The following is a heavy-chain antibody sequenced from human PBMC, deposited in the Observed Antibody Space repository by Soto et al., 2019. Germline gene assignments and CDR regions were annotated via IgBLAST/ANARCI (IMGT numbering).Heavy chain of an antibody. Sequence: ASVKVSCKASGYTFTSYDINWVRQATGQGLEWMGWMNPNSGNTGYAQKFQGRVTMTEDTSTDTAYMELSSLRSEDTAVYYCATLRAGGTPAGIAVGRWFDPWGQGSLVTVSS. CDR2: MNPNSGNT. V-gene: IGHV1-8*01. CDR3: ATLRAGGTPAGIAVGRWFDP. J-gene: IGHJ5*01. CDR1: GYTFTSYD. D-gene: IGHD6-19*01.